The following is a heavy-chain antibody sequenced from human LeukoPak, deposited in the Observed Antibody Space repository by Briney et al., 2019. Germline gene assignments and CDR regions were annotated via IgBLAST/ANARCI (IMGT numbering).Heavy chain of an antibody. V-gene: IGHV1-46*01. J-gene: IGHJ4*02. D-gene: IGHD2-2*01. Sequence: GASVKVSCKASGYTFTSYYMHWVRQAPGQGLEWMGIINPSGGSTSYAQKFQGRVTMTTDTSTSTAYMELRSLRSDDTAVYYCARDLFLKYCSSTSCLHTPFDYWGQGTLVTVSS. CDR1: GYTFTSYY. CDR3: ARDLFLKYCSSTSCLHTPFDY. CDR2: INPSGGST.